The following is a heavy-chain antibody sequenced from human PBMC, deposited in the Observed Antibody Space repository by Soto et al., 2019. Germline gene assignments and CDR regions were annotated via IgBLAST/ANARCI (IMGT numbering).Heavy chain of an antibody. J-gene: IGHJ3*02. CDR1: GYSFTSYW. CDR2: IYPGDSDT. CDR3: AKQVIPHTNGVDS. Sequence: GESLKISCKGSGYSFTSYWIGWVRQMPGKGLEWMGIIYPGDSDTRYSPSFQGQVTISADKSISTAYLQWSSLRAEDTAVYHCAKQVIPHTNGVDSWGQGTMVTVSS. D-gene: IGHD2-8*01. V-gene: IGHV5-51*01.